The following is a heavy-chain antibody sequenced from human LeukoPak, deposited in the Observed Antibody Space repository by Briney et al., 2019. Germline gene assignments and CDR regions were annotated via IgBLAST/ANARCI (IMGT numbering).Heavy chain of an antibody. CDR3: ARAGDSSGYYRRVHCYYGMDV. Sequence: GGSLRLSCAASGFTFSSYVMSWVRQAPGKGLEWVSAISGSGSSTYYADSVKGRFTISRDNSKNTLYLQMNSLRAEDTAVYYCARAGDSSGYYRRVHCYYGMDVWGQGTTVTVSS. J-gene: IGHJ6*02. CDR1: GFTFSSYV. CDR2: ISGSGSST. V-gene: IGHV3-23*01. D-gene: IGHD3-22*01.